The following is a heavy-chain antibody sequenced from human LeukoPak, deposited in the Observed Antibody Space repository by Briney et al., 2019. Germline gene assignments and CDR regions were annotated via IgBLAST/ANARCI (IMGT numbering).Heavy chain of an antibody. CDR3: ARRLGAFDT. Sequence: SETLSLTCTVSGGSISSSSYYWGWIRQPPGKGLGWIGSIYYSGSTYYNPSLKSRVTISVDTSKNQFSLKLSSVTAADTAVYYCARRLGAFDTWGQGTMVTVSS. V-gene: IGHV4-39*01. CDR2: IYYSGST. CDR1: GGSISSSSYY. D-gene: IGHD3-3*01. J-gene: IGHJ3*02.